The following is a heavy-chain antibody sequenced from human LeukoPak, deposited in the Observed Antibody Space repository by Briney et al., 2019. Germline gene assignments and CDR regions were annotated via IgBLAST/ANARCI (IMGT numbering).Heavy chain of an antibody. V-gene: IGHV3-30-3*02. D-gene: IGHD6-19*01. CDR1: GFTFSSYA. CDR3: ANDLGYSSGWEFDY. CDR2: ISYDGSNK. Sequence: GRSLRLSCAASGFTFSSYAMHWVRQAPGKGLEWVAVISYDGSNKYYADSVKGRFTISRDNSKNTLYLQMNSLRAEDTAVYYCANDLGYSSGWEFDYWGQGTLVTVSS. J-gene: IGHJ4*02.